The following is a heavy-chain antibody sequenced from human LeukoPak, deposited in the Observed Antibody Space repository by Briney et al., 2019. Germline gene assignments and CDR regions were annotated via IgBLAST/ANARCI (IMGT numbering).Heavy chain of an antibody. CDR1: GFTLSSFW. V-gene: IGHV3-7*01. CDR2: IQQDGSEK. Sequence: PGGSLRLYCAVSGFTLSSFWMAWVRQAPGKGLEWVANIQQDGSEKYYADSVKGRFTISRDNAKNSLYLQMNTLRVEDTAVYYCARGSITMIVVVGYYFDYWGQGTLVTVSS. J-gene: IGHJ4*02. CDR3: ARGSITMIVVVGYYFDY. D-gene: IGHD3-22*01.